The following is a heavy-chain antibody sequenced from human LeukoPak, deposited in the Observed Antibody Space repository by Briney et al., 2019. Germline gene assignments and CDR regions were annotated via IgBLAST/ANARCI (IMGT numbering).Heavy chain of an antibody. J-gene: IGHJ5*02. CDR2: IYYSGST. CDR1: GGSISSSSYY. CDR3: ARAGITIFGVVIISVFDP. V-gene: IGHV4-39*07. D-gene: IGHD3-3*01. Sequence: SETLSLTCTVSGGSISSSSYYWGWIRQPPGKGLEWIGSIYYSGSTYYNPSLKSRVTISVDTSKNQFSLKLCSVTAADTAVYYCARAGITIFGVVIISVFDPWGQGTLVTVSS.